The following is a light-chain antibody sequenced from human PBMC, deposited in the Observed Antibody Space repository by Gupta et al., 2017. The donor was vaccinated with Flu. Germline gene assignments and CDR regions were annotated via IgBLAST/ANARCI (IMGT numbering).Light chain of an antibody. CDR3: LQHSNYPLS. CDR2: VGS. Sequence: DIQMTQFPSSLSASVGDRVTITCRASPTIGHGLGWYQLKPGKGPRLLIYVGSTLQSGVSSRFSGSGSGTEFTLTISRLQPDDVATYYCLQHSNYPLSFGPGTRLEIK. J-gene: IGKJ2*01. V-gene: IGKV1-17*01. CDR1: PTIGHG.